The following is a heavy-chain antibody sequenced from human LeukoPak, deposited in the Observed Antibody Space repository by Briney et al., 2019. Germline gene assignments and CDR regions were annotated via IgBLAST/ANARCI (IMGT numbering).Heavy chain of an antibody. CDR2: ISGSGGST. J-gene: IGHJ4*02. V-gene: IGHV3-23*01. CDR3: AKDRAGIAARRRRVTFDY. CDR1: GFTFSSYA. Sequence: PGGSLRLSCAASGFTFSSYAMSWVRQAPGKGLEWVSAISGSGGSTYYADSVKGRFTISRDNSKNTLYLQMNSLRAEDTAVYYCAKDRAGIAARRRRVTFDYWGQGTLVTVSS. D-gene: IGHD6-6*01.